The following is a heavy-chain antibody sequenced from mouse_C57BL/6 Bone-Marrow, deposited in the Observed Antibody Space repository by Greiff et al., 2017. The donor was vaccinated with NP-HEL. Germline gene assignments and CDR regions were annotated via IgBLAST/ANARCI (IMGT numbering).Heavy chain of an antibody. D-gene: IGHD1-1*01. CDR2: IDPEDGDN. CDR3: SPLIYYYGSSSFAY. J-gene: IGHJ3*01. CDR1: GFNIKDYY. V-gene: IGHV14-1*01. Sequence: EVQLQQSGAELVRPGASVKLSCTASGFNIKDYYMHWVKQRPEQGLEWIGRIDPEDGDNEYAPKFQGKATMTADTSSNTAYLQLSSLTSEDTAVYYCSPLIYYYGSSSFAYWGQGTLVTVSA.